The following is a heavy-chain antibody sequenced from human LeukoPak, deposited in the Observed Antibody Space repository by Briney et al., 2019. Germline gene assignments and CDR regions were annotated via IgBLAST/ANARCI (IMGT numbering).Heavy chain of an antibody. CDR1: GFTFSNAW. D-gene: IGHD6-13*01. CDR3: TTDLGIPSGGDFDC. J-gene: IGHJ4*02. V-gene: IGHV3-15*01. CDR2: IKSKSDGGTT. Sequence: GGSLRLSCAASGFTFSNAWMSWVRQAPGKGLEWVGRIKSKSDGGTTDYGAPVKGRFTISRDDSKNTLYLQMSSLKTEDTAVYYCTTDLGIPSGGDFDCWGQGTLVTVSS.